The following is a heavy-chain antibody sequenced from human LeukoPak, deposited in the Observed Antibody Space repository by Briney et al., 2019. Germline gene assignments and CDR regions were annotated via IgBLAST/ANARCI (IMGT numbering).Heavy chain of an antibody. Sequence: GGSLRLSCAASGFTFSSYAMRWVRQAPGKGLEYVSAISSNGGSTYYANSVKGRFTISRDNSKNTLYLQMGSLRAEDMAVYYCARDRVPCGGDCYPPRGWFDPWGQGTLVTVSS. V-gene: IGHV3-64*01. CDR2: ISSNGGST. J-gene: IGHJ5*02. D-gene: IGHD2-21*02. CDR1: GFTFSSYA. CDR3: ARDRVPCGGDCYPPRGWFDP.